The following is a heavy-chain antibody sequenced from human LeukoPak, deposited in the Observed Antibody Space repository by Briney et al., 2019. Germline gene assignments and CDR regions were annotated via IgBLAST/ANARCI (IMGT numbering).Heavy chain of an antibody. CDR2: IYTSGST. CDR3: ARESAAAGNKYYYYMDV. V-gene: IGHV4-4*07. CDR1: GGSISSYY. J-gene: IGHJ6*03. D-gene: IGHD6-13*01. Sequence: SETLSLTCTVSGGSISSYYWSWIRQPAGKGLEWIGGIYTSGSTNYNPSLKSRVTISVDTSKNQFSLKLSSVTAADTAVYYCARESAAAGNKYYYYMDVWGKGTTVTISS.